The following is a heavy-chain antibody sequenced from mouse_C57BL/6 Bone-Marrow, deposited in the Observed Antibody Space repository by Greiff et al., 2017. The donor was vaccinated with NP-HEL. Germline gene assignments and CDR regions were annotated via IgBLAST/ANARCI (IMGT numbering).Heavy chain of an antibody. Sequence: EVKLVESGAELVKPGASVKLSCTASGFNIKDYYMHWVKQRTEQGLEWIGRIDPEDGETKYAPKFQGKATITADTSSNTAYLQLSSLTSEDTAVYYCALITTVVALRKGYFDYWGQGTTLTVSS. D-gene: IGHD1-1*01. CDR1: GFNIKDYY. CDR2: IDPEDGET. V-gene: IGHV14-2*01. CDR3: ALITTVVALRKGYFDY. J-gene: IGHJ2*01.